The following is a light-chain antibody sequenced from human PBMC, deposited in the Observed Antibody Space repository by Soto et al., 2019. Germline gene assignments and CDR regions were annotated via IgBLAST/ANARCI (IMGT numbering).Light chain of an antibody. Sequence: QSALTQPASVSGSPGQSITISCTGTISDVSGYNFVSWYQQYPGEAPKLMIYDVSNRPSGVSNRFSGSKSDNTASLTISGLQAEDEADYYCSSYTSSNTYVFGTGTKVTVL. CDR3: SSYTSSNTYV. CDR1: ISDVSGYNF. V-gene: IGLV2-14*03. J-gene: IGLJ1*01. CDR2: DVS.